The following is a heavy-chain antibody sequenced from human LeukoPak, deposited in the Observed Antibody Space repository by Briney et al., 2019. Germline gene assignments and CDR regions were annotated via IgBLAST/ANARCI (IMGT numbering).Heavy chain of an antibody. D-gene: IGHD3-10*02. CDR1: GFTFSSYE. V-gene: IGHV3-48*03. CDR2: ISSSGSTI. CDR3: AELGITMIGGV. J-gene: IGHJ6*04. Sequence: PGGSLRLSCAASGFTFSSYEMNWVRQAPGKGLEWVSYISSSGSTIYYADSVKGRFTISRDKAKNSLYLQMNSLRAVDTAVYYCAELGITMIGGVWGKGTTVTISS.